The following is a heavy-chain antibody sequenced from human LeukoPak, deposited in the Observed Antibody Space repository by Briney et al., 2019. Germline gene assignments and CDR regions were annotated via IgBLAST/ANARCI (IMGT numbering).Heavy chain of an antibody. Sequence: GGSLRLSFAASGFTFSSYWMHCVRQAPGKGLVWVSRIKSDGNTNYADSVKGRFTISRDNAKNTVSLQMNSLRAEDTGVYYCARAPSEIGGYYPEYFRHWGQGTLVTVSS. V-gene: IGHV3-74*01. CDR1: GFTFSSYW. CDR3: ARAPSEIGGYYPEYFRH. J-gene: IGHJ1*01. CDR2: IKSDGNT. D-gene: IGHD3-22*01.